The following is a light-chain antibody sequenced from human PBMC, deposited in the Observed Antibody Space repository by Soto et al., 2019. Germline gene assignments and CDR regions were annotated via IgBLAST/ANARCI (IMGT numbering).Light chain of an antibody. CDR3: QHRYNWPGS. V-gene: IGKV3-11*01. J-gene: IGKJ1*01. CDR1: QSIRTY. Sequence: DIVLTQSPATLSLSPGERATLSCRASQSIRTYLGWYQQKPGQAPRLLICDASTRATGVPARFSGSGSGTDFTLTISRLETEASAVYYCQHRYNWPGSFGQGTKVEI. CDR2: DAS.